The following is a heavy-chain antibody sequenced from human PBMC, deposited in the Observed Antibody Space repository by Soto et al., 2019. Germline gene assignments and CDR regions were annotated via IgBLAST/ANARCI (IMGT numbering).Heavy chain of an antibody. V-gene: IGHV4-59*01. D-gene: IGHD5-12*01. CDR3: VRGGNWFDP. J-gene: IGHJ5*02. CDR2: IYYSGST. CDR1: GGSISPYY. Sequence: QVQLQESGPGLVKPSETLSLTCTVSGGSISPYYWSWIRQPPGKGLEWIGYIYYSGSTDYNPSLKSRVTISLDTSKNQFSLKLSSVPAADTAVYYCVRGGNWFDPWGQGTLVTVSS.